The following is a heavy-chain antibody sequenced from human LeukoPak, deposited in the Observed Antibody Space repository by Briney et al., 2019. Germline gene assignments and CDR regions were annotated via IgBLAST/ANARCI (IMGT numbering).Heavy chain of an antibody. Sequence: GGSLRLSCAASGFTFSDYAMIWVRQAPEKGLEWVSAISGGGGNIHYAESVKGRFTISRDNSKSTLFLHMNSLRADDTAVYYCAKDPNGDYIGAFDFWGQGTMVSVSS. CDR3: AKDPNGDYIGAFDF. V-gene: IGHV3-23*01. J-gene: IGHJ3*01. CDR2: ISGGGGNI. CDR1: GFTFSDYA. D-gene: IGHD4-17*01.